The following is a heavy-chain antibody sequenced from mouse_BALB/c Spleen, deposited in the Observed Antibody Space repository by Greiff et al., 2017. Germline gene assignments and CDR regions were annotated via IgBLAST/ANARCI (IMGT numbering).Heavy chain of an antibody. CDR2: IYPGSGST. V-gene: IGHV1S22*01. D-gene: IGHD2-2*01. Sequence: LQQPGSELVRPGASVKLSCKASGYTFTSYWMHWVKQRPGQGLEWIGNIYPGSGSTNYDEKFKSKATLTVDTSSSTAYMQLSSLTSADSAVYYCTPYGYDGFAYWGQGTLVTVSA. CDR3: TPYGYDGFAY. CDR1: GYTFTSYW. J-gene: IGHJ3*01.